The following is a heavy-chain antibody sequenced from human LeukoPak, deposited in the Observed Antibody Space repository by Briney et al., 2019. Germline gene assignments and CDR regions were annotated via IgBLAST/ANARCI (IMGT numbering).Heavy chain of an antibody. V-gene: IGHV3-33*01. J-gene: IGHJ4*02. CDR3: AIDANGGSFDN. CDR1: GFTFSKYT. D-gene: IGHD2-15*01. CDR2: IWYDGSNK. Sequence: PGGSLRLSCAASGFTFSKYTMHWVRQAPGMGLEWVAVIWYDGSNKYYADSVKGRFTISRDNSRNTMYLQLNSLRADDTAVYYCAIDANGGSFDNWGQGTLVTVSS.